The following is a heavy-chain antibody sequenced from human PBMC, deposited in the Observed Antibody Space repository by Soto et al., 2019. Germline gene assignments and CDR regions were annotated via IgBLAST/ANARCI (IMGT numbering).Heavy chain of an antibody. CDR1: AFRVSAYG. Sequence: VGSLRLCCAASAFRVSAYGMHWVRQAPGKGLGVVSVISSDGTNKYYADSVKGRFTISRDNSKNTLFLQVNSLRAEDTAVYYCARASLSGHDFRSGYFPSYYYGMDVWGQGTTVTVSS. V-gene: IGHV3-30-3*01. D-gene: IGHD3-3*01. CDR2: ISSDGTNK. CDR3: ARASLSGHDFRSGYFPSYYYGMDV. J-gene: IGHJ6*02.